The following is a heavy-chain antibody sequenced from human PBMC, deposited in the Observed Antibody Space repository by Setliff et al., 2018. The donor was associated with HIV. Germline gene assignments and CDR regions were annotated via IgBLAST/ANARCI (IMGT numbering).Heavy chain of an antibody. V-gene: IGHV3-23*01. CDR2: TGGSGESA. CDR1: GFSFSLYA. CDR3: ARGGDRMQIWSRFPFDI. D-gene: IGHD3-10*01. Sequence: GGSLRLSCRASGFSFSLYAMSWVRQAPGKGLEWVAATGGSGESARYGESVKGRFTIFRDNSKNMLYLQMNSLRAEDTALYYCARGGDRMQIWSRFPFDIWGQGTMVTVSS. J-gene: IGHJ3*02.